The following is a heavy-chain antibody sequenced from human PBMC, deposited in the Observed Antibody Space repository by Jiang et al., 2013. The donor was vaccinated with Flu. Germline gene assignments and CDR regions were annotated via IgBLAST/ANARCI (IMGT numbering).Heavy chain of an antibody. CDR1: GAFITSYY. D-gene: IGHD4/OR15-4a*01. V-gene: IGHV4-59*01. Sequence: GSGLVKPSETLSLTCAVSGAFITSYYWSWIRQPPGKRLEWIGSVYYTGSSNYNPSLKSRVTFSVDRSRNQFSLKLTSVTAADSATFYCARRTMETDYFDYWGQGILVTVSS. CDR2: VYYTGSS. J-gene: IGHJ4*02. CDR3: ARRTMETDYFDY.